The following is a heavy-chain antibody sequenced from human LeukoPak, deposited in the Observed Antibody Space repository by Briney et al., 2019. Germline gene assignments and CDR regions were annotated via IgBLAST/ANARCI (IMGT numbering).Heavy chain of an antibody. CDR3: ARDSEAGDP. V-gene: IGHV3-53*01. J-gene: IGHJ5*02. D-gene: IGHD6-19*01. Sequence: QAGGSLRLSCAASGSTFSSYWMSWVRQAPGKGLEWVSVIYSGGSTYYADSVKGRFTISRDNSKNTLYLQMNSLRAEDTAVYYCARDSEAGDPWGQGTLVTVSS. CDR2: IYSGGST. CDR1: GSTFSSYW.